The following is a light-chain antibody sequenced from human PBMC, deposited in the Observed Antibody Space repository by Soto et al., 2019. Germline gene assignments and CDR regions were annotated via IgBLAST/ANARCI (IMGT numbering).Light chain of an antibody. V-gene: IGKV1-5*01. J-gene: IGKJ2*01. Sequence: DIQMTQSPSTLTAAVGDRVTITCRASQSIRSWLAWYQQKPEKAPKLLIYDASSLESGVPSRFSGSGSGTEFTLTISSLQPDDFATYYCQQYNSYSGTFGQGTKLEIK. CDR1: QSIRSW. CDR3: QQYNSYSGT. CDR2: DAS.